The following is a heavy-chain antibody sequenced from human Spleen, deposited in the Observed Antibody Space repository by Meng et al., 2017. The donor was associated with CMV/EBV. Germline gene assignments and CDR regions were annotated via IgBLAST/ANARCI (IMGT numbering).Heavy chain of an antibody. CDR3: AREGTVGATEGLDY. D-gene: IGHD1-26*01. CDR2: ISRSGTTI. CDR1: GFTFSDYY. J-gene: IGHJ4*02. Sequence: GESLKISCAASGFTFSDYYMTWIRQAPGKGLEWVSYISRSGTTIYYADSVKGRFTISRDNAKNSVYLQMNSPRAEDTAVYYCAREGTVGATEGLDYWGQGTLVTVSS. V-gene: IGHV3-11*01.